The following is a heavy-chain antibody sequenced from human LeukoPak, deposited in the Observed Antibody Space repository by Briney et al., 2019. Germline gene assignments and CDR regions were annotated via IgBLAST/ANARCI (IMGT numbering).Heavy chain of an antibody. CDR2: MRGRGSTT. D-gene: IGHD6-13*01. V-gene: IGHV3-23*01. Sequence: RGSRRPSCPASGFTSDSYAMSWVRHAHGKGLEWVSGMRGRGSTTYNAEAVKARCTISSDISKNTLYLQISSLRDGDTAVYHCAKPLTAASGIDFDYWGEGNLVTVSS. J-gene: IGHJ4*02. CDR1: GFTSDSYA. CDR3: AKPLTAASGIDFDY.